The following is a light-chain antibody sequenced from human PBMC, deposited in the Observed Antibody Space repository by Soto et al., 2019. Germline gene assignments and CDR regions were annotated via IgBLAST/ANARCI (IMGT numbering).Light chain of an antibody. CDR3: QQRSNWPPYT. CDR1: QSVSSY. J-gene: IGKJ2*01. Sequence: EIVLTQSPATLSLSPGERATLSCRASQSVSSYLAWYQQKPGQAPRLLIYDASNRATGIPARFSGSGSGTDFTLTTSSLVPEDVAVYYCQQRSNWPPYTFGQGTKLEIK. V-gene: IGKV3-11*01. CDR2: DAS.